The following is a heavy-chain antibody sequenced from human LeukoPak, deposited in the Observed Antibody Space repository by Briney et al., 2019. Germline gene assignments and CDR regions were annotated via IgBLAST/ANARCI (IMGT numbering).Heavy chain of an antibody. V-gene: IGHV3-30*03. D-gene: IGHD3-16*02. CDR2: ISYDGSNK. Sequence: GGSLRLSCAASGFTFSSYSMNWVRQAPGKGLEWVAVISYDGSNKYYADSVKGRFTISRDNSKNTLYLQMNSLRAEDTAVYYCARAGDYVWGSYRYPQYYFDYWGQGTLVTVSS. CDR3: ARAGDYVWGSYRYPQYYFDY. J-gene: IGHJ4*02. CDR1: GFTFSSYS.